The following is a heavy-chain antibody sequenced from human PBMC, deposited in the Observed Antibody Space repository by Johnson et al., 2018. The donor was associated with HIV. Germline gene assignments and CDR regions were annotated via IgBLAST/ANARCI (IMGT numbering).Heavy chain of an antibody. J-gene: IGHJ3*02. CDR1: GFTFSSYG. CDR2: IRYDGSNK. V-gene: IGHV3-30*02. Sequence: QVQLVESGGGVVQPGGSLRLSCAASGFTFSSYGMHWVRQAPGKGLEWVAFIRYDGSNKYYADSVKGRFTISRDNSKNTLYLQMNSLRAEDTAVYYCAKGVDYYDSSPADAFDIWGQGTMVTVS. D-gene: IGHD3-22*01. CDR3: AKGVDYYDSSPADAFDI.